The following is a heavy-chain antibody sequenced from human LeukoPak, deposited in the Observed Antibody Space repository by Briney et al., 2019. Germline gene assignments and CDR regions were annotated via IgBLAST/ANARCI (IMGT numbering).Heavy chain of an antibody. J-gene: IGHJ6*02. CDR1: GGSISSYY. CDR2: IYYSGST. Sequence: PSETLSLTCTVSGGSISSYYWSWIRQPPGKGLEWIGYIYYSGSTNYNPSLKSRVTISVDTSKNQFSLKLSSVTAADTAVYYCARYYDSSSYGMDVWGQGTTVTVSS. V-gene: IGHV4-59*12. CDR3: ARYYDSSSYGMDV. D-gene: IGHD3-22*01.